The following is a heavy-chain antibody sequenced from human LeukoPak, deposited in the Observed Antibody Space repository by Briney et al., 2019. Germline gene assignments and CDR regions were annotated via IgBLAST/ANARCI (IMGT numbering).Heavy chain of an antibody. CDR2: IYHSGST. CDR3: ARGGGDY. Sequence: SETLPLTCTVSGGSNSSSSYYWGWIRQPPGKGLEWIGSIYHSGSTYYNPSLKSRVTISVDTSKNQFSLKLSSVTAADTAVYYCARGGGDYWGQGTLVTVSS. D-gene: IGHD3-16*01. V-gene: IGHV4-39*07. CDR1: GGSNSSSSYY. J-gene: IGHJ4*02.